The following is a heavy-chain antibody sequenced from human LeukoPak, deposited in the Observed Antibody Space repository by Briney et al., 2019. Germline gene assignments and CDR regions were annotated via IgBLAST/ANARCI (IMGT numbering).Heavy chain of an antibody. J-gene: IGHJ4*02. CDR3: ARHIRYLDY. Sequence: SETLSLTCTVAAGSISSYYWSWIRQPPGKGRGWIGYIYYGGRTNYKPSLRSRVTIPVATSRNQFFRKLSPGTAATPAVYYCARHIRYLDYWGQGTRVTVS. D-gene: IGHD1-1*01. V-gene: IGHV4-59*01. CDR1: AGSISSYY. CDR2: IYYGGRT.